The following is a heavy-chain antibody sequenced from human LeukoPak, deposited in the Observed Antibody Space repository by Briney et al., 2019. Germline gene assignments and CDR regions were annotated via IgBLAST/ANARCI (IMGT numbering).Heavy chain of an antibody. V-gene: IGHV3-49*04. D-gene: IGHD6-19*01. CDR3: TSPGLGYYYGMDV. Sequence: HSGGSLRLSCTASGFTFGDYAMSWVRQAPGKGLEWVGFIRSKAYGGTTEYAASVKGRFTISRDDSKSIAYLQMNSLKTEDTAVYYCTSPGLGYYYGMDVWGQGNTVTVSS. CDR2: IRSKAYGGTT. CDR1: GFTFGDYA. J-gene: IGHJ6*02.